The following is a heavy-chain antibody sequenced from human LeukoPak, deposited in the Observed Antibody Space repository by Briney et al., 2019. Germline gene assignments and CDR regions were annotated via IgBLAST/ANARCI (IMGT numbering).Heavy chain of an antibody. J-gene: IGHJ5*02. CDR3: AKDRAGFCSGGSCYTTFDP. CDR1: GGSFSSGGYY. V-gene: IGHV4-31*03. CDR2: IYYTGGT. Sequence: TLSLTCTVSGGSFSSGGYYWTWIRQHPGKGLEWIGYIYYTGGTYYNPSLKSRVTISMDTSRNQFSLMLSSVTAADTAVYYCAKDRAGFCSGGSCYTTFDPWGQGTLVTVSS. D-gene: IGHD2-15*01.